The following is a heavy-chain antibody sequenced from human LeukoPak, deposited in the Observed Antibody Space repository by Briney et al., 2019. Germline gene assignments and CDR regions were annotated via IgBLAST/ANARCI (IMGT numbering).Heavy chain of an antibody. CDR2: IYYSGSN. J-gene: IGHJ6*02. CDR3: ARGIAVAGTSGYYYGMDV. D-gene: IGHD6-19*01. CDR1: GGSISSYY. V-gene: IGHV4-59*01. Sequence: SETLSLTCTVSGGSISSYYWSWIRQPPGKGLEWIGYIYYSGSNNYNPSLKSRVTISVDTSKNQFSLKLSSVTAADTAVYYCARGIAVAGTSGYYYGMDVWGQGTTVTVSS.